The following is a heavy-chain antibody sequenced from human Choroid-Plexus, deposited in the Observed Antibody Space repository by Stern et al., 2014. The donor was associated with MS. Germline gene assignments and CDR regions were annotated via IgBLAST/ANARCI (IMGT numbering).Heavy chain of an antibody. CDR2: VSYDGSNK. J-gene: IGHJ5*02. Sequence: MQLVESGGGVVQPGRPLRLSCAASGFTFGSCAMHWVRQAPGKGLEWVAGVSYDGSNKYYADSVKGRFTVSRDNYQNTLYMQMSSLRAEDTAVYYCAKDRQYLTYFFDHWGQGSLVTVSS. D-gene: IGHD2-8*01. CDR1: GFTFGSCA. CDR3: AKDRQYLTYFFDH. V-gene: IGHV3-30*18.